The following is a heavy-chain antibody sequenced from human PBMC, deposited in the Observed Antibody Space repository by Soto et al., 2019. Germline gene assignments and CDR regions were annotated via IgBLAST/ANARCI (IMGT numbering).Heavy chain of an antibody. V-gene: IGHV4-31*03. Sequence: QVQLQESGPGLVKPSQTLSLTCTVSGGSISSGGYYWSWIRQHPGKGLEWIGYIYYSGSTYYNPTLKSRVTLSVDTSKNQFSLKLSSVTAADTAVYYCARDREAYGDYLPYYYYYGMDVWGQGTTVTVSS. CDR1: GGSISSGGYY. CDR2: IYYSGST. J-gene: IGHJ6*02. CDR3: ARDREAYGDYLPYYYYYGMDV. D-gene: IGHD4-17*01.